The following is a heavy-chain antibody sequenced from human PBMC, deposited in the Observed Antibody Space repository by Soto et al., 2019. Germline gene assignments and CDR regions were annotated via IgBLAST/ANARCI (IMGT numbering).Heavy chain of an antibody. Sequence: QVQLQESGPGLVKPSGTLSLTCAVSSGSISSSNWWSWVRQPPGKGLEWIGEIYHSGSTNYNPSLKSRVTISLDKSKNQFSLKLSSVTAADTAVYYCARLGITFGGVIVTGAFDIWGQGTMVTVSS. CDR2: IYHSGST. D-gene: IGHD3-16*02. V-gene: IGHV4-4*02. J-gene: IGHJ3*02. CDR1: SGSISSSNW. CDR3: ARLGITFGGVIVTGAFDI.